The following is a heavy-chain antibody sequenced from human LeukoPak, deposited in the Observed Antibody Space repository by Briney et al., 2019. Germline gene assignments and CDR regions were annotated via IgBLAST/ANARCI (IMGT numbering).Heavy chain of an antibody. V-gene: IGHV4-59*01. CDR2: VYYSGST. Sequence: SETLSLTCTVSGGSISNYYWTWIRQPPGKGLEWIAYVYYSGSTNYNTSLKSQVSISVDTSKNQFSLKLSSVTAADTAVYYCAGGRVWLAFGSWGQGTLLTVSS. CDR3: AGGRVWLAFGS. J-gene: IGHJ4*02. CDR1: GGSISNYY. D-gene: IGHD5-18*01.